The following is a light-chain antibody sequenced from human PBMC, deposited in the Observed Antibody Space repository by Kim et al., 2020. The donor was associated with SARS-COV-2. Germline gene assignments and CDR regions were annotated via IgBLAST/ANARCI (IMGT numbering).Light chain of an antibody. V-gene: IGLV3-1*01. J-gene: IGLJ2*01. CDR3: QAWDSSTADVV. Sequence: SYELTQPPSVSVSPGQTASITCSGDKLGDKYACWYQQKPGQSPVLVIYQDSKRPSGFPERFSGSNSGNTATLTLSGTQAMDEADYYCQAWDSSTADVVFG. CDR1: KLGDKY. CDR2: QDS.